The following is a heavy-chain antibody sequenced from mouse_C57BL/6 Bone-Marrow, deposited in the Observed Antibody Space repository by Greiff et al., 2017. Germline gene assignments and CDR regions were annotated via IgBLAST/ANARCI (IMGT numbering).Heavy chain of an antibody. D-gene: IGHD1-1*01. CDR3: AREGITTVVAHFDF. V-gene: IGHV1-69*01. Sequence: QVPLQQPGAELVMPGASVKLSCKASGYNFTSYWMHWVKQRPGQGLEWIGEIDPSDSYTNYNQKFKGKSTLTVDNSSSTAYVLLSSRTSEDSAVYYCAREGITTVVAHFDFWGQGTTLTVSS. CDR1: GYNFTSYW. CDR2: IDPSDSYT. J-gene: IGHJ2*01.